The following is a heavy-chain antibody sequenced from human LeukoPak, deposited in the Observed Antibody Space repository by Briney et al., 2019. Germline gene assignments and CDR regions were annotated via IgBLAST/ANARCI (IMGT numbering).Heavy chain of an antibody. Sequence: PGGSLRLSCAASGFTFSNAWMSWVRQAPGKGLERVGRIKSKTDGGTTDYAAPVKGRFTISRDDSKNTLYLQMNSLKTEDTAVYYCTTSNGSYYYDSSGYSSLDYWGQGTLVTVSS. V-gene: IGHV3-15*01. CDR3: TTSNGSYYYDSSGYSSLDY. D-gene: IGHD3-22*01. CDR2: IKSKTDGGTT. CDR1: GFTFSNAW. J-gene: IGHJ4*02.